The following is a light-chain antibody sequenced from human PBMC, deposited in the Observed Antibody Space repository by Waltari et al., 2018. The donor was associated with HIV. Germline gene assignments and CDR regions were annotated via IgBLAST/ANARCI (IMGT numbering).Light chain of an antibody. J-gene: IGLJ2*01. CDR1: SSNIGNNY. CDR3: GTWDSSLSAYVV. CDR2: DNN. V-gene: IGLV1-51*01. Sequence: QSVLTQPHSVSAAPGQKVTISCSGSSSNIGNNYVSWYQQLQGTAPKLLIYDNNNLPSWIPDRFSGSKSCTAATLGITGLQTGDEADYYCGTWDSSLSAYVVFGGGTKLTVL.